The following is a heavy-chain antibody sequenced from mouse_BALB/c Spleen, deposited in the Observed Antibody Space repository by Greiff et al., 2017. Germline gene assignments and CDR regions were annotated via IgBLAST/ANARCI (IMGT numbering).Heavy chain of an antibody. CDR2: IWAGGST. CDR3: AAQLGGLYYFDY. Sequence: QVQLQQSGPGLVAPSQSLSITCTVSGFSLTSYGVHWVRQPPGKGLEWLGVIWAGGSTNYNSALMSRLSISKDNSKSQVFLKMNSLQTDDTAMYYCAAQLGGLYYFDYWGQGTTLTVSS. CDR1: GFSLTSYG. V-gene: IGHV2-9*02. D-gene: IGHD4-1*02. J-gene: IGHJ2*01.